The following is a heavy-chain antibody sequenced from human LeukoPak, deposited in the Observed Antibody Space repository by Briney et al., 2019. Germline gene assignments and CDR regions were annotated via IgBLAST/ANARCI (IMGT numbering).Heavy chain of an antibody. CDR2: IYYTGIT. CDR1: GGSVNSGSYY. Sequence: PSETLSLTCAVSGGSVNSGSYYWSWIRQHPGKGLEWIGYIYYTGITNYNPSLKSRVTISVDTSKNQFSLNLNSVTAADTAVYYCATSQCGSDCYLAGDYWGQGTLVTVPS. CDR3: ATSQCGSDCYLAGDY. D-gene: IGHD2-21*02. J-gene: IGHJ4*02. V-gene: IGHV4-61*01.